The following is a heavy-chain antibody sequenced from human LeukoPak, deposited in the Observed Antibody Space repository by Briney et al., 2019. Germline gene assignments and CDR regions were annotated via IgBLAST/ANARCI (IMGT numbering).Heavy chain of an antibody. CDR2: IIPILGIA. Sequence: GASVKVSCKASGGTFSSYAISWLRQAPGQGLEWMGWIIPILGIANYAQKFQGRVTMTRNTSISTAYMELSSLRSEDTAVYYCARDGACSSTSCYWDYYYYYGMDVWGQGTTVTVSS. V-gene: IGHV1-69*10. CDR3: ARDGACSSTSCYWDYYYYYGMDV. CDR1: GGTFSSYA. J-gene: IGHJ6*02. D-gene: IGHD2-2*01.